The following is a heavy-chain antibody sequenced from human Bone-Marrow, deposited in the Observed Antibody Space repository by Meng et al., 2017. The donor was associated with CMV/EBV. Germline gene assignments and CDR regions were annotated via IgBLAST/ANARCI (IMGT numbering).Heavy chain of an antibody. D-gene: IGHD3-3*01. CDR3: ARERATFGVPIRRFDP. CDR1: GYTFTSYA. J-gene: IGHJ5*02. Sequence: SGYTFTSYAVHWVHKAAGQRLEWMGWISAGNGSTRSSQEFRNKVTVTRDTSASTAYMELSSLRSEDAAVYYCARERATFGVPIRRFDPWGQGTLVTVSS. V-gene: IGHV1-3*01. CDR2: ISAGNGST.